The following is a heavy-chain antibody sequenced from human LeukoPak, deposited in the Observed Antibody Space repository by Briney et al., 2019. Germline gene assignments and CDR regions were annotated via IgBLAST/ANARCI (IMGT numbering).Heavy chain of an antibody. J-gene: IGHJ4*02. CDR3: ARGGWATFDY. CDR1: RFTFSNYA. D-gene: IGHD5-12*01. Sequence: PAGSLRLSCAASRFTFSNYAMSWVRQAPGQGLEWVGSSKSKIDGGTTDYAATVKGRFTISRDDSKNTLFLQMNSLNTEDTAVYYCARGGWATFDYWGQGTLVTVSS. V-gene: IGHV3-15*01. CDR2: SKSKIDGGTT.